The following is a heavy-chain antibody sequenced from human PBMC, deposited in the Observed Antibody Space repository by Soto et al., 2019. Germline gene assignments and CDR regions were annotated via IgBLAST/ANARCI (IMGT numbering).Heavy chain of an antibody. Sequence: GGSLRLSCAASGFTFSSYSMNWVRQAPGKGLEWVSSISSSSSYIYYVDSVKGRFTISRDNAKNSLYLQMNSLRAEDTAVYYCARYIAVAGTGDFDYWGQGTLVTVSS. CDR1: GFTFSSYS. CDR2: ISSSSSYI. D-gene: IGHD6-19*01. V-gene: IGHV3-21*01. CDR3: ARYIAVAGTGDFDY. J-gene: IGHJ4*02.